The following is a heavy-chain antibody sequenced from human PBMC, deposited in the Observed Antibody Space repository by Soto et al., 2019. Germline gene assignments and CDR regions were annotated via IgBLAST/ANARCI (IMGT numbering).Heavy chain of an antibody. V-gene: IGHV4-4*02. CDR3: ASLASTMASFDY. CDR1: GGSMSSNNW. D-gene: IGHD1-1*01. CDR2: IFHSGAT. J-gene: IGHJ4*02. Sequence: QVQLQESGPRLVKPSGTLSLTCAVSGGSMSSNNWWNWVRQPPGKGLEWIGQIFHSGATNYNPSLKIRVIISIDKSKNQFSLQRSSVTAADTAVYYCASLASTMASFDYWGQGTLVTVSS.